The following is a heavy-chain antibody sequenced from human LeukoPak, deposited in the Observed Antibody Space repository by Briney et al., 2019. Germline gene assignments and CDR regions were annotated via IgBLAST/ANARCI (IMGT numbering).Heavy chain of an antibody. CDR2: ISGSDGST. Sequence: PGGSLRLSCAASGFPFTTYAMSWVRQAPGKVLEWVSGISGSDGSTYYADSVKGRFTISRDNSKNTLYLQMNSLRAEDTAVYYCARAGSIRFDYWGQGTLVTVSS. V-gene: IGHV3-23*01. CDR1: GFPFTTYA. J-gene: IGHJ4*02. D-gene: IGHD1-26*01. CDR3: ARAGSIRFDY.